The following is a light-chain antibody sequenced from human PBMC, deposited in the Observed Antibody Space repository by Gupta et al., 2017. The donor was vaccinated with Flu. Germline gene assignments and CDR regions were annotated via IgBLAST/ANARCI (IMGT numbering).Light chain of an antibody. CDR2: GAS. V-gene: IGKV1-5*03. CDR3: QQYHTDRT. CDR1: QSISTW. Sequence: DIQMTQSPSTLSASVGDRVTITCRASQSISTWVAWYQQKPGKAPNLLIYGASSLESGVPSRFSGSGDGKEFTLTSNSRQHDDCANYYCQQYHTDRTFGQGTXVDIK. J-gene: IGKJ1*01.